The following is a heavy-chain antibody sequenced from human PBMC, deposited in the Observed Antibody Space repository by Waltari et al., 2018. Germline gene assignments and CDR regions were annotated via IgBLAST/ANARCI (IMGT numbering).Heavy chain of an antibody. CDR2: MYYSGSP. J-gene: IGHJ3*01. D-gene: IGHD3-16*01. CDR1: GDSISNTF. Sequence: QVQLQESGPGRVKPSETLALTCTVSGDSISNTFCGWIRQAPGGGLDWIGFMYYSGSPYYNPSLGSRVTISVDRAQNQLSLKLTSATAADTAVYYCARLLGDGALDVWGQGTKVTVSS. CDR3: ARLLGDGALDV. V-gene: IGHV4-59*08.